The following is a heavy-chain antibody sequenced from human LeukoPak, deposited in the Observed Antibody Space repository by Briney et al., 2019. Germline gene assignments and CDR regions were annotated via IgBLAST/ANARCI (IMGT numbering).Heavy chain of an antibody. CDR3: ARKIQGWFDT. Sequence: SETLSLTCTVSGASISGYYWSWIRQPPGKGLEWIGYIYTRGNTNYNPSPKSRVTISVDTSKNQFSLKLSSVTAADTAVYYCARKIQGWFDTWGQGTLVTVSS. V-gene: IGHV4-4*09. J-gene: IGHJ5*02. CDR1: GASISGYY. CDR2: IYTRGNT.